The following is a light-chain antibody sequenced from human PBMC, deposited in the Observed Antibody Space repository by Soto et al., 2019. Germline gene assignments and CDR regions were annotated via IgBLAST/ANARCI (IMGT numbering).Light chain of an antibody. Sequence: DIQVNQFPSSPSSALWYEYTITSRASQSISSYLNWYQQKPGKAPKLLIYAASSLQSGVPSRFSGSGSGTDFTLTISSLQPEDFATYYCQQANSFPITFGQGTRLEI. CDR1: QSISSY. CDR3: QQANSFPIT. J-gene: IGKJ5*01. CDR2: AAS. V-gene: IGKV1-39*01.